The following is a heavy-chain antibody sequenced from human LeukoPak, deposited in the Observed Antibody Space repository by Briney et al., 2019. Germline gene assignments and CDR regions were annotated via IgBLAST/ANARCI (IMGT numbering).Heavy chain of an antibody. CDR3: ARDPNVLGITPYYFDF. V-gene: IGHV3-7*01. D-gene: IGHD3-10*02. CDR1: GFTFSSYW. J-gene: IGHJ4*02. Sequence: GGSLRLSCAASGFTFSSYWMSWVRQAPGKGLEWVANIKQDGSEKYYVDSVKGRFTISRDNAKNSLYLKTDTLRGDDTGIYYCARDPNVLGITPYYFDFWGQGTLVTVSS. CDR2: IKQDGSEK.